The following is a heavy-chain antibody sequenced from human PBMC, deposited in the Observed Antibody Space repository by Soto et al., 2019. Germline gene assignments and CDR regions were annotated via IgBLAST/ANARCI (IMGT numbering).Heavy chain of an antibody. CDR3: ARVFTMVRGAVGY. Sequence: ASVKVSCKASGGTFSSYAISWVRQATGQGLEWMGWMNPNSGNTGYAQKFQGRVTMTRDTSISTAYMELSSLRSEDTAVYYCARVFTMVRGAVGYWGQGTLVTVSS. J-gene: IGHJ4*02. V-gene: IGHV1-8*02. CDR2: MNPNSGNT. CDR1: GGTFSSYA. D-gene: IGHD3-10*01.